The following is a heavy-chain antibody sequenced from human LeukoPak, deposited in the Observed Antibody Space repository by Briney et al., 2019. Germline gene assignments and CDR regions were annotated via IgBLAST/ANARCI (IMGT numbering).Heavy chain of an antibody. Sequence: SETLSLTCTVSGGSISSYYWSWIRQPAGKGLEWIGRIYTSGSTYYNPSLKSRVTISVDTSKNQFSLKLSSVTAADTAVYYCARVGYSSGWYGVFTKKYFDYWGQGTLVTVSS. CDR2: IYTSGST. D-gene: IGHD6-19*01. CDR3: ARVGYSSGWYGVFTKKYFDY. J-gene: IGHJ4*02. V-gene: IGHV4-4*07. CDR1: GGSISSYY.